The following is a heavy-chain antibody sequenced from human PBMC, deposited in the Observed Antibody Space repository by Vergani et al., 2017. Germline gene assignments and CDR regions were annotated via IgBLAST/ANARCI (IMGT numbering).Heavy chain of an antibody. D-gene: IGHD3-9*01. CDR3: AHTESFILRYFHWAL. V-gene: IGHV4-39*01. CDR1: GGSITSSSYY. CDR2: IYHSGGV. J-gene: IGHJ4*02. Sequence: QLHLQESGPGLVKPSETLSLTCTVSGGSITSSSYYWGWIRQPPGKGLEWIGTIYHSGGVYYNPSRKGRVTISVDASKNQFSLEVTSVTSADTAIYFCAHTESFILRYFHWALWVQGTLVTVSS.